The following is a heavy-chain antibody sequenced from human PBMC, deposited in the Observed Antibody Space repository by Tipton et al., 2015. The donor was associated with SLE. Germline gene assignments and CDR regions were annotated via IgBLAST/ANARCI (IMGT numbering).Heavy chain of an antibody. CDR1: GGSFSGYY. D-gene: IGHD1-26*01. Sequence: LRLSCAVYGGSFSGYYWSWIRQPPGKGLEWIGEINHSGSTNYNPSLKSRVTISVDTSKNQFSLKLSSVTAADTAVYYCARGVLGGSYPXGGXGXLVTVSS. CDR3: ARGVLGGSYPX. CDR2: INHSGST. V-gene: IGHV4-34*01. J-gene: IGHJ4*02.